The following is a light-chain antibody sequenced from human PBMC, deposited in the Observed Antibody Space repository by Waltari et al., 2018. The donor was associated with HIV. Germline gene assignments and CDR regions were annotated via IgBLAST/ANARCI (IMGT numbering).Light chain of an antibody. Sequence: QSVLTQPPSVSGAPGQRVTISSTGANSISGPPSVVHWHQQLPGNVPRLLILGKSNRASGAPARFSGSRSGTSASLAITGLQAEDEAHYYCQSYDSSLSAVIFGGGTKLAVL. V-gene: IGLV1-40*01. J-gene: IGLJ2*01. CDR1: NSISGPPSV. CDR2: GKS. CDR3: QSYDSSLSAVI.